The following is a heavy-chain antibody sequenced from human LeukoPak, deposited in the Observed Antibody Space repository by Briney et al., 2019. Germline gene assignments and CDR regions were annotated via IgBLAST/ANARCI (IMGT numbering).Heavy chain of an antibody. CDR1: GYTFTGYY. J-gene: IGHJ4*02. CDR2: IKPNSGGT. CDR3: ARPPGYCSGGSCYSSYGY. D-gene: IGHD2-15*01. V-gene: IGHV1-2*02. Sequence: ASVKVSCKASGYTFTGYYFHWVRQAPGQGLEWMGWIKPNSGGTNYAQKFQGRVTMTRDTSISTAYMELSRLRSDDTAVYYCARPPGYCSGGSCYSSYGYWGQGTLVTVSS.